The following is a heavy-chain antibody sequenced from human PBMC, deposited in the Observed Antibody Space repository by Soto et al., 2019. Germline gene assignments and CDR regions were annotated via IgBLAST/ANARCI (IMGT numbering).Heavy chain of an antibody. Sequence: QVILVQSGAEVQKPGASLKVSCKASGYIFSANYIHWVRQAPGQGLEWLGWINPHSGATNYAQKLLGRVTMSADRAASTAYMDLARLKSDDTAVYYCVRALALGFSNWFDPWGRGTLVTVSS. CDR1: GYIFSANY. CDR3: VRALALGFSNWFDP. D-gene: IGHD3-10*01. CDR2: INPHSGAT. V-gene: IGHV1-2*02. J-gene: IGHJ5*02.